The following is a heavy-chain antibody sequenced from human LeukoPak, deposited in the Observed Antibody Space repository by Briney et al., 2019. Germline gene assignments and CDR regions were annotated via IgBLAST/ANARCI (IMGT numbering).Heavy chain of an antibody. V-gene: IGHV1-69*04. D-gene: IGHD3-16*02. CDR3: ARGLRLGELSLGY. J-gene: IGHJ4*02. Sequence: SVKVPCKASGGTFSSYAISWLRQAPGQGLEWMGRIIPILGIANYAQKFQGRVTITADKSTSTAYMELSSLRSEDTAVYYCARGLRLGELSLGYWGQGTLVTVSS. CDR1: GGTFSSYA. CDR2: IIPILGIA.